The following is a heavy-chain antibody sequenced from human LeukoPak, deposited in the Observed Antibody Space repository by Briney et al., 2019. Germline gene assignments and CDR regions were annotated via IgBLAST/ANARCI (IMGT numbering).Heavy chain of an antibody. CDR3: ARPTLQYSSSSPFDP. CDR1: GFTFSSYA. Sequence: GGSLRLSCAASGFTFSSYAMHWVRQAPGKGLEWVAVISYDGSNKYYADSVKGRFTISRDNSKNTLYLQMNSLRAEDTAVYYCARPTLQYSSSSPFDPWGQGTLVTVSS. V-gene: IGHV3-30*04. J-gene: IGHJ5*02. D-gene: IGHD6-6*01. CDR2: ISYDGSNK.